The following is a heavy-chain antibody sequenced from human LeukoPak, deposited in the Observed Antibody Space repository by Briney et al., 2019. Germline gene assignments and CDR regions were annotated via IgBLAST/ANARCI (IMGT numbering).Heavy chain of an antibody. J-gene: IGHJ4*02. Sequence: PGGSLRLSCAASGFTFSNYGMHWVRQAPGNALDWVSFIYSGGSTYYADSVKGRFTISRDNSKNTLYLQMNSLRPEDTAVYYCARALYRGYYFDYWGQGTLVTVSS. CDR3: ARALYRGYYFDY. D-gene: IGHD3-16*01. V-gene: IGHV3-53*01. CDR1: GFTFSNYG. CDR2: IYSGGST.